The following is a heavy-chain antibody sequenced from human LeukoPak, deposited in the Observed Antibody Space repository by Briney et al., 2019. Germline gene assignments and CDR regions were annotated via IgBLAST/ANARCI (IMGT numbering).Heavy chain of an antibody. Sequence: GGSLRLSCAASGFTFSSSAMSWVRQAPGKGLEWVSAISGSGDSTYYADSVKGRFTISRDNSENTLYLQMNTPRAEDTAVYYCAKQPTSALAAAGTFDYWGHGTLVTVSS. V-gene: IGHV3-23*01. J-gene: IGHJ4*01. CDR3: AKQPTSALAAAGTFDY. CDR2: ISGSGDST. CDR1: GFTFSSSA. D-gene: IGHD6-13*01.